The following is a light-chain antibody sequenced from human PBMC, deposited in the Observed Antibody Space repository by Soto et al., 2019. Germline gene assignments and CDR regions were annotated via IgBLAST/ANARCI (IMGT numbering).Light chain of an antibody. CDR1: QSVTTN. Sequence: EIVMTQSPATLSVSPGERATLSCRASQSVTTNLAWYQQKPGQAPTLLIYGASTRATGIPARFSGSGSGTEFTLTIGSLQSDDFAVYYCEQYTNGPPWTFGQGTRVDFK. CDR3: EQYTNGPPWT. CDR2: GAS. V-gene: IGKV3-15*01. J-gene: IGKJ1*01.